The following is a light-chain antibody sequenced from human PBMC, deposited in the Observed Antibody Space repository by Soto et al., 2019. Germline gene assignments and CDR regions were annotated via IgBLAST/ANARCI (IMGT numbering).Light chain of an antibody. CDR2: DAS. V-gene: IGKV3-20*01. J-gene: IGKJ1*01. CDR1: QTIRNNY. CDR3: QQYGGSPRT. Sequence: EFVLTQSPGTLSLSPGERATLSCRASQTIRNNYLAWYQQKPGQAPRLLIYDASSRATGIPDRFRGGGSGTDFTLTISRVEPEDFAVYFCQQYGGSPRTFGQGTKVEIK.